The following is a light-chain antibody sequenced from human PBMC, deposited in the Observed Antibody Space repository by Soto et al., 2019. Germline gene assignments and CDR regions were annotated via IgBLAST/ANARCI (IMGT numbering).Light chain of an antibody. V-gene: IGKV3-15*01. Sequence: IVITHSPSSLSASPVERVTLSCRASQSISFNLAWYQQKPGQAPRLLIYIASTRAAGIPARFSGSGSGTEFTLTISSLQPDDFATYYCQKYKSYSRKFGQGTKVDIK. J-gene: IGKJ1*01. CDR1: QSISFN. CDR3: QKYKSYSRK. CDR2: IAS.